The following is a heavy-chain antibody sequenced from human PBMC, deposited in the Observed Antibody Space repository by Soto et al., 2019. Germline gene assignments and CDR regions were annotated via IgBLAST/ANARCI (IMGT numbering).Heavy chain of an antibody. Sequence: GSLRLSCAASGFTFSSYGMHWVRHALGKGLEWVAVIWYDGSNKYYADSVKGRFTISRDNSKNTLYLQMNSLRAEDTAVYYCARDSAYARSIVVTSPAFDYWGQGTLVTVSS. CDR1: GFTFSSYG. V-gene: IGHV3-33*01. CDR2: IWYDGSNK. D-gene: IGHD5-12*01. CDR3: ARDSAYARSIVVTSPAFDY. J-gene: IGHJ4*02.